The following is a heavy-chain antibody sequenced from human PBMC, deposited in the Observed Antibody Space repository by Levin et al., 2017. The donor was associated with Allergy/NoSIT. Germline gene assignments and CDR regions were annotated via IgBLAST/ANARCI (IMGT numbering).Heavy chain of an antibody. J-gene: IGHJ4*02. D-gene: IGHD3-22*01. CDR1: GFTFSSYA. CDR3: AREGARRYYYDSSGYLDY. V-gene: IGHV3-30*04. Sequence: GESLKISCAASGFTFSSYAMHWVRQAPGKGLEWVAVISYDGSNKYYADSVKGRFTISRDNSKNTLYLQMNSLRAEDTAVYYCAREGARRYYYDSSGYLDYWGQGTLVTVSS. CDR2: ISYDGSNK.